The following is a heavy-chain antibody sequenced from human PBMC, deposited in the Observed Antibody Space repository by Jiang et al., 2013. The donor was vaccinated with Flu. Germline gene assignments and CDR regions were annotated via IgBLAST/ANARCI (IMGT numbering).Heavy chain of an antibody. CDR2: ISSSGVGT. V-gene: IGHV3-23*01. CDR1: GFTFSSYA. CDR3: AKDAGGGSGWHFDY. J-gene: IGHJ4*02. Sequence: CAASGFTFSSYAMSWVRQAPGKGLEWVSGISSSGVGTYYADSVKGRFTISRDNSKNTLYLQLNSLRVEDTAVYYCAKDAGGGSGWHFDYWGQGTLVTVSS. D-gene: IGHD6-19*01.